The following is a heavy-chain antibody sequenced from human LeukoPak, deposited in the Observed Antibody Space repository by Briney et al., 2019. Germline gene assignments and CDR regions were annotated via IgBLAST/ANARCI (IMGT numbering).Heavy chain of an antibody. CDR2: IIPIFGTA. Sequence: SVKVSCQASGGTFDRYGVSWVRQAPGQGLEWMGGIIPIFGTANYAQKFQGRVTITADESTSTAYMELSSLRSEDTAVYYCARVPCSGGSCYSDVWFDPWGQGTLVTVSS. CDR3: ARVPCSGGSCYSDVWFDP. CDR1: GGTFDRYG. J-gene: IGHJ5*02. V-gene: IGHV1-69*01. D-gene: IGHD2-15*01.